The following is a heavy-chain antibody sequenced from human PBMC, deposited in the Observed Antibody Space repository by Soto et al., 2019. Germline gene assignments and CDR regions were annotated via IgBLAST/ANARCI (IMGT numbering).Heavy chain of an antibody. CDR2: IGTAGDT. J-gene: IGHJ4*02. CDR3: ARATEDTSGYDFYDY. D-gene: IGHD5-12*01. Sequence: GGSLRLSCAASGFTFSSYDMHWVRQATGKGLEWVSAIGTAGDTYYPGSVKGRFTISRENAKNSLYLQMNSLRAGDTAVYYCARATEDTSGYDFYDYWGQGTLVTVSS. CDR1: GFTFSSYD. V-gene: IGHV3-13*01.